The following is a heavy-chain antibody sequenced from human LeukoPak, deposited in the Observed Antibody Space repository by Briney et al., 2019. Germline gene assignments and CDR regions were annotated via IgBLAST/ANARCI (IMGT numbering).Heavy chain of an antibody. Sequence: GGSLRLSCAASGFTFSSYSMNWVRQAPGKGLEWVSSISSSSSYIYYADSVKGRFTISRDNAKYSLYLQMNSLGAEDTAVYYCARDSASLWFGELSGWFAPWGQGTLVTVSS. CDR2: ISSSSSYI. CDR3: ARDSASLWFGELSGWFAP. D-gene: IGHD3-10*01. V-gene: IGHV3-21*01. J-gene: IGHJ5*02. CDR1: GFTFSSYS.